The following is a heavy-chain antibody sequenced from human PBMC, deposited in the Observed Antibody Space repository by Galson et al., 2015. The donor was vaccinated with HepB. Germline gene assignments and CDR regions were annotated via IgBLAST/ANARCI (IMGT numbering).Heavy chain of an antibody. CDR3: AKATRTYCGADCPDS. D-gene: IGHD2-21*02. CDR1: GFAFKNYA. J-gene: IGHJ4*02. V-gene: IGHV3-23*01. Sequence: SLRLSCAASGFAFKNYAMSWVRQSPGKGLEWVSVISGYDGRAYYAESVKGRFTISRDTSRDTLYLQMNSLRVEDTAVYHCAKATRTYCGADCPDSWGQGTLVTVSS. CDR2: ISGYDGRA.